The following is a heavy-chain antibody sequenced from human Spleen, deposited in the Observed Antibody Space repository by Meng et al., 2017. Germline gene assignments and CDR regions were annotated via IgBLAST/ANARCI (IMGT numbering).Heavy chain of an antibody. CDR1: GFTFSDYW. D-gene: IGHD3-10*01. V-gene: IGHV3-7*01. J-gene: IGHJ6*02. Sequence: GGSLRPSCAASGFTFSDYWLGWVRQAPGKGLDWVANINQDGDVQHYVDSAKGRFAISRDNAKSSLFLQINSLRAEDTAIFYFARVGGKATTLVRGVIMDFYGMDVWGQGTAVTVSS. CDR2: INQDGDVQ. CDR3: ARVGGKATTLVRGVIMDFYGMDV.